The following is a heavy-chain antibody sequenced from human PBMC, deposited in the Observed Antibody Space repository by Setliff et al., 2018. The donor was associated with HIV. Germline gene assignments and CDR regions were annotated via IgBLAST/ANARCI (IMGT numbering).Heavy chain of an antibody. V-gene: IGHV3-7*01. CDR2: IKQDGSEK. CDR1: GFTFSSYW. J-gene: IGHJ4*02. Sequence: GGSLRLSCAASGFTFSSYWMSWVRQAPGKGLEWVANIKQDGSEKYYADSVKGRFTISRDNTKNSLYLQMNSLRAEDTALYYCARDRGHSGHDINDYWGQGTLVTVSS. CDR3: ARDRGHSGHDINDY. D-gene: IGHD5-12*01.